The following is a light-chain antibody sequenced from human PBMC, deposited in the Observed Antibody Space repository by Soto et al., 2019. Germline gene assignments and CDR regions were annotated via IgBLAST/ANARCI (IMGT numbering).Light chain of an antibody. Sequence: DIQMTQSPSTLSASVGDRVTITCRASQSISSWLAWYQQKPGKAPKLLIYKASSLESGVPSRFSGSGSGTEFTLTISSLQPDDFATYSCQQYNSYSLTFGGGTKVELK. V-gene: IGKV1-5*03. CDR2: KAS. CDR3: QQYNSYSLT. CDR1: QSISSW. J-gene: IGKJ4*01.